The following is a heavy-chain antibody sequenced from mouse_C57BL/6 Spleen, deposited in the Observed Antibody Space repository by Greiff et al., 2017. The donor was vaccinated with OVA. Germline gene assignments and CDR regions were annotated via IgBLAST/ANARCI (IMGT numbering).Heavy chain of an antibody. J-gene: IGHJ4*01. CDR1: GYTFTSYW. D-gene: IGHD1-1*01. Sequence: EVKLKESGTVLARPGASVKMSCKTSGYTFTSYWMHWVKQRPGQGLEWIGAIYPGNSDTSYNQKFKGKAKLTAVTSASTAYMELSSLTNEDSAVDYCTRERELLRSYAMDYWGQGTSVTVSS. V-gene: IGHV1-5*01. CDR3: TRERELLRSYAMDY. CDR2: IYPGNSDT.